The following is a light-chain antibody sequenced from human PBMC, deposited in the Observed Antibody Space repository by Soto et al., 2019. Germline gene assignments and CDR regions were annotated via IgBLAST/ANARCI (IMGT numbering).Light chain of an antibody. V-gene: IGLV2-14*01. CDR3: SSYTSSSTRV. CDR1: SSDVGGYNY. Sequence: QSALTQPASVSGSPGQSISISCTGTSSDVGGYNYVSLYQQYPGKAPKLMIYDVSTRPSGVSNRFSGSKSGNTASLTISGLQAEDEADDYCSSYTSSSTRVFGGGTKLTVL. J-gene: IGLJ2*01. CDR2: DVS.